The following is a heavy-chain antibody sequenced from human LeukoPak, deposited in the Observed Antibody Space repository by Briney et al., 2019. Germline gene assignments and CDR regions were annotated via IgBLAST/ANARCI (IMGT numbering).Heavy chain of an antibody. CDR3: ARNPIAMVRGVIRDNWFYP. CDR1: GGSISSSNW. J-gene: IGHJ5*02. D-gene: IGHD3-10*01. V-gene: IGHV4-4*02. Sequence: PSETLSLTCAVSGGSISSSNWWSWVRQPPGKGLEWIGEIYHSGSTNYNPSLKSRVTISVDKSKNQFSLKLSSVTAADTAVYFCARNPIAMVRGVIRDNWFYPWGQGTLVTVSS. CDR2: IYHSGST.